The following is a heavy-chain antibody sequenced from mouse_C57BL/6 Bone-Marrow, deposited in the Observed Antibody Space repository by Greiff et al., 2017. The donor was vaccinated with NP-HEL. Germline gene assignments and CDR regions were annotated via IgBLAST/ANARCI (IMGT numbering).Heavy chain of an antibody. CDR3: ARLPDSSGYAWFAD. Sequence: VKLQQPGAELVMPGASVKLSCKASGYTFTSYWMHWVKQRPGQGLEWIGEIDPSDSYTNYNQKFKGKSTLTVDKSSSTAYMQLSSLTSEDSAVYYCARLPDSSGYAWFADWGQGTLVTVSA. CDR1: GYTFTSYW. V-gene: IGHV1-69*01. D-gene: IGHD3-2*02. J-gene: IGHJ3*01. CDR2: IDPSDSYT.